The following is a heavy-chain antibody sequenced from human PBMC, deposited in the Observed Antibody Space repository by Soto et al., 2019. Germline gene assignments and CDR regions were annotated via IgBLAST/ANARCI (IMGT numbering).Heavy chain of an antibody. CDR2: LYNDERT. V-gene: IGHV4-4*07. CDR1: GDPVSSHY. CDR3: AREPLAHSYFDF. Sequence: SETLSLTCTVSGDPVSSHYWSWIRQPAGKGLEWLGRLYNDERTNYNPSLKSRVTMSMDTSKNQFSPKLTSVTAADSAVYFCAREPLAHSYFDFWGQGILVTVSS. J-gene: IGHJ4*02.